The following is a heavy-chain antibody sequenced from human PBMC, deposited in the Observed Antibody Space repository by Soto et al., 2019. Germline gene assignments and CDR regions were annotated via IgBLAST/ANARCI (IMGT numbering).Heavy chain of an antibody. CDR1: GGPINSGDHY. CDR3: ARDRYYGSGTYYNFYSGMDV. Sequence: PSETLSLTCPVYGGPINSGDHYWTWVLQPAWKPLDWIGNIFHSGSTYYTPSLQSRVTISLDTSKNHFSLKLSSVTPADTAVYYCARDRYYGSGTYYNFYSGMDVWGQGTTVTVS. J-gene: IGHJ6*02. CDR2: IFHSGST. D-gene: IGHD3-10*01. V-gene: IGHV4-30-4*01.